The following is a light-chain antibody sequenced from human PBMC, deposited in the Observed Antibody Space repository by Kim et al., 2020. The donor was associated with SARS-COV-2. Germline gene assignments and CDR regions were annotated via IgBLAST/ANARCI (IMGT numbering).Light chain of an antibody. CDR2: DVS. CDR1: SSDVGGYNY. V-gene: IGLV2-14*04. Sequence: GPSITISCTGTSSDVGGYNYVSWNQQHPGKAPKLMIYDVSKRPSGVSNRFSGSKSGNTASLTISGLQAEDEADYYCSSYTSSTTPLFGGGTQLTVL. CDR3: SSYTSSTTPL. J-gene: IGLJ2*01.